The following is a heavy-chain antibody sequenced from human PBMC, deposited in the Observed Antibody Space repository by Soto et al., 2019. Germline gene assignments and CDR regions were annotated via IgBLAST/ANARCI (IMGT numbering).Heavy chain of an antibody. CDR2: IYYSGST. V-gene: IGHV4-31*03. CDR1: GGSISSGGYY. J-gene: IGHJ5*02. Sequence: QVQLQESGPGLVKPSQTLSLTCTVSGGSISSGGYYWNWIRQHPGKGLEWIGYIYYSGSTYYNPSPXSXXTISVDTSKTHFSLKLSSVTAADTAVYYCARSVFPWGQGTLVTVSS. CDR3: ARSVFP.